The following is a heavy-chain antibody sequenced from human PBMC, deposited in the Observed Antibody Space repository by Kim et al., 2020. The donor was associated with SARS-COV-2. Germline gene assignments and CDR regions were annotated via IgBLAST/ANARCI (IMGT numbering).Heavy chain of an antibody. CDR3: ARLASIAVAGPGIEYFQH. Sequence: GESLKISCKGSGYSFTSYWIGWVRQMPGKGLEWMGIIYPGDSDTRYSPSFQGQVTISADKSISTAYLQWSSLKASDTAMYYCARLASIAVAGPGIEYFQHWGQGTLVTVSS. D-gene: IGHD6-19*01. CDR2: IYPGDSDT. CDR1: GYSFTSYW. J-gene: IGHJ1*01. V-gene: IGHV5-51*01.